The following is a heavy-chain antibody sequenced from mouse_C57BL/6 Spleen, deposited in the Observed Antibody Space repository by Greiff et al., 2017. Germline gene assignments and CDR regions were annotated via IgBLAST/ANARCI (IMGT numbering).Heavy chain of an antibody. CDR2: ISNGGGST. CDR1: GFTFSDYY. V-gene: IGHV5-12*01. CDR3: ARRDDYYAKGY. Sequence: EVKLVESGGGLVQPGGSLKLSCAASGFTFSDYYMYWVRQTPEKRLEWVAYISNGGGSTYYPDTVKGRFTISRDNAKNTLYLQMSRLKSEDTAMYYCARRDDYYAKGYWGQGTSVTVSS. J-gene: IGHJ4*01.